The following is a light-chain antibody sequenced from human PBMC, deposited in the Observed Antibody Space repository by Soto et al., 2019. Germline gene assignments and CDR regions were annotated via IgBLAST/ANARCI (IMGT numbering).Light chain of an antibody. Sequence: QSVLTQPPSVSGAPGQRVTISCTGSSSYIGAGYDVHWYQQLPGTAPKLLIYGNSNRPSGVPDRVSGSKSGTSASLAITGLQAEDEADYYCQSYDSSLSGSVFGGGTKLTVL. CDR2: GNS. CDR1: SSYIGAGYD. J-gene: IGLJ3*02. V-gene: IGLV1-40*01. CDR3: QSYDSSLSGSV.